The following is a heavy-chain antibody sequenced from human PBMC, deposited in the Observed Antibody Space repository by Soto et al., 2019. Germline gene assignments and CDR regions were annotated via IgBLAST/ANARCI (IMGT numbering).Heavy chain of an antibody. CDR1: GGSISSYY. V-gene: IGHV4-59*01. Sequence: QVQLQESGPGLVKPSETLSLTCTVSGGSISSYYWSWIRQPPGKGLEWIGYIYNSGNTDYNPSLKSRVSISVDTSKNQIDLKLTSVTAADTAVYYCARDPPGKGPDFEYWGQGTLVTVSS. J-gene: IGHJ4*02. CDR2: IYNSGNT. CDR3: ARDPPGKGPDFEY.